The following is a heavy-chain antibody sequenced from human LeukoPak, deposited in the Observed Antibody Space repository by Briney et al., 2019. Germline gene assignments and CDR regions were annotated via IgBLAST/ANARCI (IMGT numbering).Heavy chain of an antibody. CDR1: GFTFSSYA. V-gene: IGHV3-23*01. CDR2: ISGSGGST. Sequence: GGSLRLSCAASGFTFSSYAMSWVRQAPGKGLEWVSAISGSGGSTYYADSVKGRFTISRDNSKNTLYLQMNSLRAEDTAVYYCAREREDIVVVPAAIGWFDPWGQGTLVTVSS. J-gene: IGHJ5*02. CDR3: AREREDIVVVPAAIGWFDP. D-gene: IGHD2-2*01.